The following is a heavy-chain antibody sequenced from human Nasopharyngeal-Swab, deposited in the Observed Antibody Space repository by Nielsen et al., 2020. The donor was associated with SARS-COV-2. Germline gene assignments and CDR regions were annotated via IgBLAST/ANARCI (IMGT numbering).Heavy chain of an antibody. D-gene: IGHD3-9*01. CDR3: ARAGVDTSTGSSGGFFDY. Sequence: SETLSLTCSVSGGSISSSSSYWGWIRQPPGRGLEWIGTIYYSGNTYSTPALQSRVTISVDTSKNKFSLKMRSVTAADTAVYYCARAGVDTSTGSSGGFFDYWGQGTLVTVSS. V-gene: IGHV4-39*01. J-gene: IGHJ4*02. CDR2: IYYSGNT. CDR1: GGSISSSSSY.